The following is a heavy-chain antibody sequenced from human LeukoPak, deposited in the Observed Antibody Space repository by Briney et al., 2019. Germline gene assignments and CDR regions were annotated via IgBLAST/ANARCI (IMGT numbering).Heavy chain of an antibody. CDR1: GYTFTSYD. D-gene: IGHD2-2*01. V-gene: IGHV1-8*01. CDR2: MNPNSGNT. J-gene: IGHJ3*02. CDR3: ARGYCSSTSCPAGAFDI. Sequence: GASVKVSCKASGYTFTSYDINWVRQATGQGLEWMGWMNPNSGNTGYAQKFQGRVTMTRNTSISTAYMELSSLRSEDTAVYYCARGYCSSTSCPAGAFDIWGQGTMVTVSS.